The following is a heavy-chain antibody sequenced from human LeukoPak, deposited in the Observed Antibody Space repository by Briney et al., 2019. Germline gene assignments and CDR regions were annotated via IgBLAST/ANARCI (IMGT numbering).Heavy chain of an antibody. Sequence: GGSLRLSCAASGFTFSSYEMNWVRQAPGKGLEWVSYISSSGSTIYYADSVKGRFTISRNNAKKSLYLQMNSLRAEDTAGYYSARDFEYSSSWGYWGQGPLVLVSS. V-gene: IGHV3-48*03. CDR2: ISSSGSTI. CDR1: GFTFSSYE. D-gene: IGHD6-6*01. J-gene: IGHJ4*02. CDR3: ARDFEYSSSWGY.